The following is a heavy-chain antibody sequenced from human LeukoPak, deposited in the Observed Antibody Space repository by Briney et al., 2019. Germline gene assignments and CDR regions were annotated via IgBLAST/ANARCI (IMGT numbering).Heavy chain of an antibody. Sequence: ASVKVSCKASGYTFTGYYMHWVRQAPGQGLEWMGWINPNSGDTNYAQKLQGRVTMTTDTSTSTAYMELRSLRSDDTAVYYCAREGYCSSTSRAGDYWGQGTLVTVSS. CDR1: GYTFTGYY. CDR3: AREGYCSSTSRAGDY. D-gene: IGHD2-2*01. V-gene: IGHV1-2*02. CDR2: INPNSGDT. J-gene: IGHJ4*02.